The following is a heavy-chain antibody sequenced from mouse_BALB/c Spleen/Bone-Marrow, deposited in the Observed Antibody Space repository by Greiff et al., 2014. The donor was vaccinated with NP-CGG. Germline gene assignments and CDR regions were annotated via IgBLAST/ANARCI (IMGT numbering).Heavy chain of an antibody. D-gene: IGHD1-2*01. Sequence: VQLKDSGGGLVQPGGSLKLSCAASGFDFSRYWMRWVRQAPGKGLEWIGEINPDSSTINYTPSLKDKFIISRDNAKNTLYLQMSKVRSEDTALYYCARPEDYGPFAYWGQGTLVTVSA. CDR3: ARPEDYGPFAY. CDR1: GFDFSRYW. J-gene: IGHJ3*01. V-gene: IGHV4-1*02. CDR2: INPDSSTI.